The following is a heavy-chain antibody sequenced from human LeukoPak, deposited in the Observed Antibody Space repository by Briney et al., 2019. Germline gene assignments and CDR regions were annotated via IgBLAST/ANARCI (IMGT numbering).Heavy chain of an antibody. CDR3: ARELCSGGSCYGAFDI. D-gene: IGHD2-15*01. J-gene: IGHJ3*02. Sequence: GGSLRLSCAASGFTISSNYMNWVRQAPGKGLEWVSVLYRGGNADFADSVKGRFTISRDNSKNTLYLQMNSLKAEDTAVYYCARELCSGGSCYGAFDIWGQGTMVTVS. V-gene: IGHV3-53*01. CDR1: GFTISSNY. CDR2: LYRGGNA.